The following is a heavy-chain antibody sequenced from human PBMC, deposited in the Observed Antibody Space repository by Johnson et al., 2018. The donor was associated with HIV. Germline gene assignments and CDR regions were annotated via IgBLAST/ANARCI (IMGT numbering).Heavy chain of an antibody. Sequence: EVQLVESGGGLVQPGGSLRLSCAASGFTFSSYWMHWVRQSPGKGLVWVSRIHNDGSSTTYADSVKGRFTISRDNSKNTLYLQMNSLRVEDTAMYYCTTIYYDFWTGYLSDAFDIWGQGTMVTVSS. CDR1: GFTFSSYW. CDR3: TTIYYDFWTGYLSDAFDI. J-gene: IGHJ3*02. CDR2: IHNDGSST. D-gene: IGHD3-3*01. V-gene: IGHV3-74*01.